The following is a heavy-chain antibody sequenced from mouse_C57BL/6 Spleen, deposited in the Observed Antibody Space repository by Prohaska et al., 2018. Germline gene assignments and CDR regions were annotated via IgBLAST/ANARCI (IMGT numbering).Heavy chain of an antibody. CDR1: GFTFSGFW. J-gene: IGHJ1*03. CDR3: MRYGNYWYFAV. V-gene: IGHV11-2*01. Sequence: EVQLLETGGALVQPGGSRGLSCEGSGFTFSGFWMSWVRQTPGKTQEWIGDIKSDGSAINYAPSIKDRFTIFRDNDKSTLYLQMSNVRSEDTATYFCMRYGNYWYFAVWGTGTTVTVCS. CDR2: IKSDGSAI. D-gene: IGHD2-1*01.